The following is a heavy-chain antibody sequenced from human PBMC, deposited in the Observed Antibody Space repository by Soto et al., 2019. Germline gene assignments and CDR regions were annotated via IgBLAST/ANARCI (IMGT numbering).Heavy chain of an antibody. V-gene: IGHV3-48*01. D-gene: IGHD3-3*01. Sequence: GSLRLSCAASGFTFSSYSITWVRQAPGKGLEWVSYISSSSSTIYYADSVKGRFTISRDNSKNTLYLQMNSLRAEDTAVYYCAKEGEEIFGVVILYFDYWGQGTLVTVSS. CDR2: ISSSSSTI. J-gene: IGHJ4*02. CDR1: GFTFSSYS. CDR3: AKEGEEIFGVVILYFDY.